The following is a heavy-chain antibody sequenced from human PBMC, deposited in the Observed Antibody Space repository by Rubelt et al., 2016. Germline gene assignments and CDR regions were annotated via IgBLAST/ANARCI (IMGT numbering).Heavy chain of an antibody. CDR2: IYHSGST. Sequence: QVQLQESGPGLVKPSETLSLTCTVSGYSISSGYYWGWIRQPPGKGLEWIGEIYHSGSTNYNPSLKSRVTISVDKSKNQFSLKLSSVTAADTAVYYCARQRITGTWDYYYGMDVWGQGTTVTVSS. CDR3: ARQRITGTWDYYYGMDV. J-gene: IGHJ6*02. V-gene: IGHV4-38-2*02. CDR1: GYSISSGYY. D-gene: IGHD1-7*01.